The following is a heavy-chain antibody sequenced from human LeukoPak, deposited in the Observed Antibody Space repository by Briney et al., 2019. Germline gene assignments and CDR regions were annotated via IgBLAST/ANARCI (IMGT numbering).Heavy chain of an antibody. CDR3: ARVGVVVAVFIDY. J-gene: IGHJ4*02. CDR1: GGSISSYY. Sequence: SETLSLTCTVSGGSISSYYWSWIRQPPGKGLEWIGYIYYSGSTNYNPSLKSRVTISVDTSKNQFSLKLSSVTAADTAVYYCARVGVVVAVFIDYWGQGNLVSVSS. V-gene: IGHV4-59*12. CDR2: IYYSGST. D-gene: IGHD2-15*01.